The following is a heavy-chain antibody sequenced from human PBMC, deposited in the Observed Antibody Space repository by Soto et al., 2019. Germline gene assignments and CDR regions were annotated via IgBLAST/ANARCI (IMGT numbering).Heavy chain of an antibody. CDR1: GFIFSDYY. D-gene: IGHD3-10*01. J-gene: IGHJ6*02. CDR2: SRNKAKSYIT. CDR3: ARVSDSYYSFDV. Sequence: GGSLRLSCAVSGFIFSDYYMDWVRQAPGKGLEWVGRSRNKAKSYITEYAASVKGRFTISRDDLKKLLYLQMNSLKTEDTAVYYCARVSDSYYSFDVWGQGTTVTVSS. V-gene: IGHV3-72*01.